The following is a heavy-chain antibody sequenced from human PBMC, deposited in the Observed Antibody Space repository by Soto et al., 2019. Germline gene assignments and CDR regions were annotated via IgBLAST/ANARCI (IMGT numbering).Heavy chain of an antibody. CDR2: IIPIFGTA. CDR3: ARRGGPTGTLDY. Sequence: QVQLVQSGAAVKKPGSSVKVSCKASGGTFSSYAISWVRQAPGQGLEWMGGIIPIFGTANYAQKVQGRVTITADESTSTAYMELSILRSEDTAVYYCARRGGPTGTLDYWGQGTLVTVSS. J-gene: IGHJ4*02. D-gene: IGHD1-1*01. CDR1: GGTFSSYA. V-gene: IGHV1-69*01.